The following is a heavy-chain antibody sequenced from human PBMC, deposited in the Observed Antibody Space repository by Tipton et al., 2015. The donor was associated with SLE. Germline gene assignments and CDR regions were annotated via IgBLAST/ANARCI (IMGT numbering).Heavy chain of an antibody. J-gene: IGHJ4*02. CDR2: THFSGNT. D-gene: IGHD2-2*01. Sequence: TLSLTCTVSGGSISFHYWTWIRQTPGKELEWIGNTHFSGNTNYNPSLKSRVTISIDTSENQFSLKLSSVTAADTSVYYCVGSTAGGFFDYWGQGTLVTVSS. CDR1: GGSISFHY. CDR3: VGSTAGGFFDY. V-gene: IGHV4-59*11.